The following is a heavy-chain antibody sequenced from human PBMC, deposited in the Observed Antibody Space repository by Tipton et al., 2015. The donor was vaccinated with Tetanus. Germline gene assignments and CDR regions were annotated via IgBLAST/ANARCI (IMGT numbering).Heavy chain of an antibody. D-gene: IGHD6-19*01. CDR2: INHRGST. Sequence: GLVKPSETLSLTCAVYGGSFSGYYWSWIRQPPGKGLEWIGEINHRGSTNYNPSLKSRVTISVDTSKNQFSLKLSSVTAADTAVYYCARGRGSIAVAGTIQPWGQGTLVTVSS. CDR3: ARGRGSIAVAGTIQP. V-gene: IGHV4-34*01. J-gene: IGHJ1*01. CDR1: GGSFSGYY.